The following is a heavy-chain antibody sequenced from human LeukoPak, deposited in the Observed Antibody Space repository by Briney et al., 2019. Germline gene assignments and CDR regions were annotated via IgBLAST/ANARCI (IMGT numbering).Heavy chain of an antibody. CDR3: ARGDDSSGYYYEGAFDI. Sequence: PSETLSLTCTVSGGSISSYYWRWIRQPPGKGLEWIGYIYYSGSTNYNPSLKSRVTISVDTSKNQFSLQLSSVTAADTAVYYCARGDDSSGYYYEGAFDIWGQGTMVTVSS. CDR2: IYYSGST. CDR1: GGSISSYY. J-gene: IGHJ3*02. V-gene: IGHV4-59*01. D-gene: IGHD3-22*01.